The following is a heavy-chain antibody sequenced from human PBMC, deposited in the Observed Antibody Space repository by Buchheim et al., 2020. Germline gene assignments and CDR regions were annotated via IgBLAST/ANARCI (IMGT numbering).Heavy chain of an antibody. V-gene: IGHV3-48*01. CDR1: GFTFSSYT. D-gene: IGHD5-12*01. CDR2: ITSSGGTT. CDR3: ARGVATNHFDY. J-gene: IGHJ4*02. Sequence: EVQLVESGGGLVHPGGSLRLSCSSSGFTFSSYTMNWVRQAPGKGLEWVSYITSSGGTTYYADSVKGRVTISRDNAKNSLYLQMNSLRAEDTAVYYCARGVATNHFDYWGQGTL.